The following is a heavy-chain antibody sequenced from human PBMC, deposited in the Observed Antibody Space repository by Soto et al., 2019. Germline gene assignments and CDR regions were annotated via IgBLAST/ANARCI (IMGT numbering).Heavy chain of an antibody. CDR1: GVTVSSTY. CDR2: IYGGGST. CDR3: ARAERGGVAVAGVGFDI. V-gene: IGHV3-53*01. Sequence: PGGSLRLSCAAPGVTVSSTYMNWVRQAPGKGLEWVSVIYGGGSTYYADSVKGRFTIFRDNSKNKLYLQLNSLTAEDTAVYYCARAERGGVAVAGVGFDIWGQGTMVTVSS. J-gene: IGHJ3*02. D-gene: IGHD6-13*01.